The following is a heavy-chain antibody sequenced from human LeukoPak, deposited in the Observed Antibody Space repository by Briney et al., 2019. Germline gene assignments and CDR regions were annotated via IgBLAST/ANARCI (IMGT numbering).Heavy chain of an antibody. Sequence: PSQTLSLTCTVSGGSISSGSYYWSGIRLPAGKGLEWIGRIYTSGSTNYNPSLKSRVTISVDTSKNQFSLKLSSVTAADTAVYYCASWSTAARRLNAFDIWDQGTMVTVSS. V-gene: IGHV4-61*02. J-gene: IGHJ3*02. CDR3: ASWSTAARRLNAFDI. D-gene: IGHD6-6*01. CDR1: GGSISSGSYY. CDR2: IYTSGST.